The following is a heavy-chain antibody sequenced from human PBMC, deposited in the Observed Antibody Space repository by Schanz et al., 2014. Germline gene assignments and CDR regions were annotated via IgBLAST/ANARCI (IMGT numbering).Heavy chain of an antibody. J-gene: IGHJ6*02. V-gene: IGHV3-30*02. CDR1: GFTFTNLG. CDR3: AKHLYQYNYYGMDV. D-gene: IGHD2-2*02. CDR2: IRYDGSNQ. Sequence: QVQLVESGGGVVQPGGSLRLSCAASGFTFTNLGMHWVRRAPGKGLEWVAFIRYDGSNQYYADSVKGRFTISRDNSKNTLYLQMNSLRADDTAVYYCAKHLYQYNYYGMDVWGQGTTVTVSS.